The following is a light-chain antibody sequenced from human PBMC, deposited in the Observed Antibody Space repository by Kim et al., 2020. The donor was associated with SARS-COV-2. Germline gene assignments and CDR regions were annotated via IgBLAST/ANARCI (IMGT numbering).Light chain of an antibody. CDR1: QRVSSSY. J-gene: IGKJ1*01. V-gene: IGKV3-20*01. CDR3: QHYGSSPRA. CDR2: GAS. Sequence: SPGERAALSCRASQRVSSSYLAWYQQKPGQAPRVLIYGASSRATGIPDRFSGSGSGTDFTLPISRLEPEDFAVYYCQHYGSSPRAFGQGTKVDIK.